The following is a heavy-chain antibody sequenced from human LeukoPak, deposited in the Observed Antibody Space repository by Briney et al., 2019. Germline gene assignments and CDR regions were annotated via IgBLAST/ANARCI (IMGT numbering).Heavy chain of an antibody. J-gene: IGHJ5*02. CDR2: IYHSGGT. CDR1: GGSISSSSYY. CDR3: ARVGIVLVTGSNWVDP. D-gene: IGHD3-22*01. V-gene: IGHV4-39*07. Sequence: SETLSLTCTVSGGSISSSSYYWGWIRQPPGKGLEWIGTIYHSGGTYYNSSLKGRVTISVDTSKNQFSLKFNSVTAADTAVYYCARVGIVLVTGSNWVDPWGQGTLVTVSP.